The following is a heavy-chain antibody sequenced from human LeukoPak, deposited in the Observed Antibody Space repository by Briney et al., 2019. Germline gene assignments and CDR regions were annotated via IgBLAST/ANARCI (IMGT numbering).Heavy chain of an antibody. D-gene: IGHD3-10*01. V-gene: IGHV1-2*02. CDR3: ARCLRGWVRGETRPSNWFDP. CDR2: INPNSGGT. CDR1: GYTFTGYY. J-gene: IGHJ5*02. Sequence: ASVKVSCKASGYTFTGYYMHWVRQAPGQGLEWMGWINPNSGGTNYAQKFQGRVTMTRDTSISTAYMELSRLRSDDTAVYYCARCLRGWVRGETRPSNWFDPWGQGTLVTVSS.